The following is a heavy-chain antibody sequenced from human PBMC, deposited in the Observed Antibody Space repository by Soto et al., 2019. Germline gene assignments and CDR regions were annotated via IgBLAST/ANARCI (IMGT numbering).Heavy chain of an antibody. D-gene: IGHD3-3*01. CDR2: IHYSGNT. J-gene: IGHJ4*02. V-gene: IGHV4-31*01. Sequence: SETLSLTCSVSGGSISSGGYYWSWIRQHPGKGLEWIGYIHYSGNTYYNTSLKSPVTMSIDTSNSQFSLKLSSVTAADTAVYYCASAYYDFWSGYVYFDYWGQGTLVTVSS. CDR3: ASAYYDFWSGYVYFDY. CDR1: GGSISSGGYY.